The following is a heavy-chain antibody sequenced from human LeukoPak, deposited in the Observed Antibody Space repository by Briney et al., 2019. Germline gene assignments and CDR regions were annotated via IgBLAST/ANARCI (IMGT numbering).Heavy chain of an antibody. CDR3: ARAERWLQLIVY. Sequence: SETLSLTCTVSSGSISSYYWSWIRQPPGKRPVWIGYIYYSGSTNYNPSLTSLVTISVDTATTQFSLKLSSLTAPATAWYYVARAERWLQLIVYWGQGILVTVSS. CDR1: SGSISSYY. D-gene: IGHD5-24*01. J-gene: IGHJ4*02. V-gene: IGHV4-59*01. CDR2: IYYSGST.